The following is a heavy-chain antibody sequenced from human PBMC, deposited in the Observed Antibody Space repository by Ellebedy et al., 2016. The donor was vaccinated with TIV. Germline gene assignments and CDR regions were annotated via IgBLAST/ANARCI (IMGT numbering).Heavy chain of an antibody. CDR2: ISGSGGST. V-gene: IGHV3-23*01. D-gene: IGHD6-13*01. Sequence: GESLKISXAASGFTFSSYTMRWVRQAPGKGLEWVSDISGSGGSTYYADSVKGRFTISRDNSKNTLYLQMNSLRVEDTAVYYCAKGITAAVVEGSLFDPWGQGTLVTVPS. J-gene: IGHJ5*02. CDR1: GFTFSSYT. CDR3: AKGITAAVVEGSLFDP.